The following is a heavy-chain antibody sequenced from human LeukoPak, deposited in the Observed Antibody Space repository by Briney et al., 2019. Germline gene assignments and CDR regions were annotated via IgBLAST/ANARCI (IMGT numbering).Heavy chain of an antibody. V-gene: IGHV4-4*02. D-gene: IGHD3-3*01. CDR1: GGSISSTTW. J-gene: IGHJ6*03. CDR3: ARVRLEWFQWALSYYYYMDV. CDR2: IYHSGST. Sequence: PSGTQSLTCAVSGGSISSTTWWSWVRQPPGKGLEWIGEIYHSGSTNYNPSLKSRVTISVDKSKNQFSLKLSSVTAADTAVYYCARVRLEWFQWALSYYYYMDVWGKGTTVTVSS.